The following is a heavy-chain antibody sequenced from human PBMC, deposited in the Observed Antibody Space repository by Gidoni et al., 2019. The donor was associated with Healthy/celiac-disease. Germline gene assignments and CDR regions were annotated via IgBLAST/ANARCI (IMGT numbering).Heavy chain of an antibody. V-gene: IGHV3-74*01. CDR3: ASGGYCSSTSCSPAGFDY. CDR1: GFTFSSYW. D-gene: IGHD2-2*01. J-gene: IGHJ4*02. Sequence: EVQLVESGGGLVQPGGSLRLSCAASGFTFSSYWMHWVRQAPGKGLVWVSRINSDGSSTSYADSVKGRFTISRDNAKNTLYLQMNSLRAEDTAVYYCASGGYCSSTSCSPAGFDYWGQGTLVTVSS. CDR2: INSDGSST.